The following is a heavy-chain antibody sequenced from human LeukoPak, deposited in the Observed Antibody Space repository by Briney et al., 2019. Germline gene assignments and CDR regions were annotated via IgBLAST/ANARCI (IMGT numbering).Heavy chain of an antibody. V-gene: IGHV3-74*01. CDR2: ITNDGSST. J-gene: IGHJ4*02. CDR3: AKGGKWDVTPFDY. Sequence: GGSLRLSCAASGLTFSSHWMHWVRQAPGKGLVWVSRITNDGSSTTYADSVKGRFTISRDNSKNTLYLQVNSLRAEDTAVYYCAKGGKWDVTPFDYWGQGTLVTVSS. D-gene: IGHD1-26*01. CDR1: GLTFSSHW.